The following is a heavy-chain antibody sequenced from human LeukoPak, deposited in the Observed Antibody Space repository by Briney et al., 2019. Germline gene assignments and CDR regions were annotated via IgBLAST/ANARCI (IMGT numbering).Heavy chain of an antibody. CDR2: INHSGST. CDR1: GGSFSGYY. Sequence: SETLSLTCAVYGGSFSGYYWSWIRQPPGKGLEWIGEINHSGSTNYNPSLKSRVTISVDTTKNQFSLKLSSVTAADTAVYYCARAEIKLYNQRRYYFDYWGQGTLVTVSS. V-gene: IGHV4-34*01. CDR3: ARAEIKLYNQRRYYFDY. J-gene: IGHJ4*02. D-gene: IGHD3-16*02.